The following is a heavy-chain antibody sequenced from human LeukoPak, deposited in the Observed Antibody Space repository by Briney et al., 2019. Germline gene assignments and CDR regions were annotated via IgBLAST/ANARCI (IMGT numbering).Heavy chain of an antibody. D-gene: IGHD2-2*01. V-gene: IGHV1-46*01. J-gene: IGHJ4*02. Sequence: ASLKLLYNASRYTFPSYYMHWVTHPPGQGLEWMGIIHPSGGSTSYAQKFQGRVTMTRDTSTSTVYMELSSLRSEDTAVYYCARMAEVVPAATLRDFDYWGQGTLVTVSS. CDR2: IHPSGGST. CDR3: ARMAEVVPAATLRDFDY. CDR1: RYTFPSYY.